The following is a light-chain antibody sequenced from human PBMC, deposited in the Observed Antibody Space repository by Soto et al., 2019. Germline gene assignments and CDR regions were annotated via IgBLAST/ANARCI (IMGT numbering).Light chain of an antibody. CDR3: AAWDDSLREV. J-gene: IGLJ1*01. CDR2: NNN. Sequence: QSVLTQPPSASATPGQRVTISCSGSSSNIGSNAVNWYQQLPGTAPKLLIYNNNQRPPGVPDRFSGSKSGTSASLAISGLQSEDEADYYCAAWDDSLREVFGTGTKVTVL. V-gene: IGLV1-44*01. CDR1: SSNIGSNA.